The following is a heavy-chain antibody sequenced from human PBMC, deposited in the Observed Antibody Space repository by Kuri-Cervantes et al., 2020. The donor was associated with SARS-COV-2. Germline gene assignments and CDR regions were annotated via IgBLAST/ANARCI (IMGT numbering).Heavy chain of an antibody. CDR2: ISSSGSTI. Sequence: GESLKISCAASGITFSDYYMSWNRQAPGKGLEWVSYISSSGSTIYYADSVKGRFTISRDNAKNSLYLQMSSLRAEDTAVYYCATEAGTSSHNDYWGQGTLVTVSS. D-gene: IGHD6-19*01. CDR1: GITFSDYY. CDR3: ATEAGTSSHNDY. V-gene: IGHV3-11*01. J-gene: IGHJ4*02.